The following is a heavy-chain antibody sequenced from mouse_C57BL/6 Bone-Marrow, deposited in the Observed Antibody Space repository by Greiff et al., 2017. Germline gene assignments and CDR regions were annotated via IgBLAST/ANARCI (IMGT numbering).Heavy chain of an antibody. V-gene: IGHV3-1*01. CDR3: ARGDYYGSTVPGWYFDV. CDR2: ISYSGST. J-gene: IGHJ1*03. D-gene: IGHD1-1*01. Sequence: EVQLQESGPGMVKPSQSLSLTCTVTGYSITSGYDWHWIRHFPGNKLEWMGYISYSGSTNYNPSLKSRISLTHDPSKNHFFLKLNSVTTEDTATYYCARGDYYGSTVPGWYFDVWGTGTTVTVSS. CDR1: GYSITSGYD.